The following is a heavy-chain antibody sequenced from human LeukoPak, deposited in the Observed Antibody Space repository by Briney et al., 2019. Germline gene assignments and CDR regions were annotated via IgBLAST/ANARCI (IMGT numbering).Heavy chain of an antibody. CDR2: ISRSSYNT. CDR1: GFSVSSFD. Sequence: GGSLRLSCVVSGFSVSSFDMNWFRQAPGKGLEWVSYISRSSYNTYYADSVKGRFTIFRDNAENSVHLQMDSLRDEDTAVYYCARDRTSGYTYVSDYWGQGTLVTVSS. CDR3: ARDRTSGYTYVSDY. V-gene: IGHV3-48*02. D-gene: IGHD5-18*01. J-gene: IGHJ4*02.